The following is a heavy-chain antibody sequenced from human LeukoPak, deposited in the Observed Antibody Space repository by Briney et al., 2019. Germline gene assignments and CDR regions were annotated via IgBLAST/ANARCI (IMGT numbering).Heavy chain of an antibody. CDR2: XXTDGSRI. Sequence: GGSLRLSCAASGFTFSNYAMYWVRQAPGKGLXXXXXXXTDGSRIYYADSVKGRFTISRDNSKNTLYLQMGSLRAEDMAVYYCTRGVAISTSGWYDTFDYWGQGALVTVSS. CDR3: TRGVAISTSGWYDTFDY. D-gene: IGHD6-19*01. V-gene: IGHV3-64*02. J-gene: IGHJ4*02. CDR1: GFTFSNYA.